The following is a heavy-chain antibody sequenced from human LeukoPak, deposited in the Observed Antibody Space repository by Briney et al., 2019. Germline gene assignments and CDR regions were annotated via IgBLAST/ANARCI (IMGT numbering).Heavy chain of an antibody. CDR3: PRHRGNDFFLN. CDR2: IHYSGST. J-gene: IGHJ4*02. CDR1: GGSISSFH. V-gene: IGHV4-59*08. Sequence: SETLSLTCTVSGGSISSFHWSWIRQPPRKGLELIGYIHYSGSTNYNPSLKTRPTISVDRSKNQFSLKPSAVTAACPARYYCPRHRGNDFFLNWGQGTLVSVSS. D-gene: IGHD3-3*01.